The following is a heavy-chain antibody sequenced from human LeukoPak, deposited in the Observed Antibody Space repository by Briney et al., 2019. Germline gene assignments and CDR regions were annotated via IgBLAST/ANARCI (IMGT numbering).Heavy chain of an antibody. CDR2: ISYDGNTI. V-gene: IGHV3-30-3*01. CDR3: ARDQTITPIVCYGMDV. D-gene: IGHD5-24*01. CDR1: EFTFSNYA. J-gene: IGHJ6*02. Sequence: GGSPRLSCAASEFTFSNYALHWVRQAPGKGLQWVAVISYDGNTIHYADSVKGRFIISRDTSKNTLYLQMNSLRAEDTAVYYCARDQTITPIVCYGMDVWGQGTTVTVSS.